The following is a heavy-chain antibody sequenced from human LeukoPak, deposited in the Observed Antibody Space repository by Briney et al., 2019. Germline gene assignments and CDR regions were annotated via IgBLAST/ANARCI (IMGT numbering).Heavy chain of an antibody. D-gene: IGHD3-10*01. CDR3: ARHPFDHYTSGIPGNFDY. CDR1: GGSISISSSNW. CDR2: IFHSGST. J-gene: IGHJ4*02. Sequence: PSETLSLTCAVSGGSISISSSNWWSWVRQPPGKGLEWIGEIFHSGSTNYNPSLKSRVTISVDTSENQLSLKLSTVTAADTAVYYCARHPFDHYTSGIPGNFDYWGQGTLVTVSS. V-gene: IGHV4-4*02.